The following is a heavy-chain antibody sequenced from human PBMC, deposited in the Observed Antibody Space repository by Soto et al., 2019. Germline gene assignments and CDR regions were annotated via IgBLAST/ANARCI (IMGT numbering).Heavy chain of an antibody. D-gene: IGHD2-8*01. CDR3: ARILYPPQRDGVDV. CDR2: ISSGSDTI. J-gene: IGHJ6*02. CDR1: GFTFGSYP. Sequence: EVLLLESGGGLVQPGGSLRLSCAASGFTFGSYPMTWVRQAPGKGLEWVSSISSGSDTIFYADSVKGRFTISRDNSRATLYLQMNGLRAEDRAIYYCARILYPPQRDGVDVWGQGTTVTVSS. V-gene: IGHV3-23*01.